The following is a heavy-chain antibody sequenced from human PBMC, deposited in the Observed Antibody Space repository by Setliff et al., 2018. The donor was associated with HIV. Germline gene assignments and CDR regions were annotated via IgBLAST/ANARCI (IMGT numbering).Heavy chain of an antibody. CDR1: GSTLREVA. Sequence: ASVKVSCKVSGSTLREVAMHWVRQAPGKGLEWMGGFDPEDGEKIYAQKFQGRVTMTEDTSTDTAYMELSSLTSDDTAVYYCARDFFHLPTPHNSGAPGTWAFDIWGQGTMVTV. CDR2: FDPEDGEK. CDR3: ARDFFHLPTPHNSGAPGTWAFDI. V-gene: IGHV1-24*01. D-gene: IGHD6-13*01. J-gene: IGHJ3*02.